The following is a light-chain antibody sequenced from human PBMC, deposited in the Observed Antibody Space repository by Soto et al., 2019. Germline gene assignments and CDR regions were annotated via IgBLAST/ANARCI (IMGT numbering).Light chain of an antibody. V-gene: IGKV1D-8*03. Sequence: VICITQSPCLLFAYTGDRVTISCRMSQGISSDLAWYQQKPGKAPELLIYAASTLQSGVPSRFSGRGSGTYFTLTITCLHAEEFASYYGVVYYSYPWTFCQLT. CDR2: AAS. J-gene: IGKJ1*01. CDR1: QGISSD. CDR3: VVYYSYPWT.